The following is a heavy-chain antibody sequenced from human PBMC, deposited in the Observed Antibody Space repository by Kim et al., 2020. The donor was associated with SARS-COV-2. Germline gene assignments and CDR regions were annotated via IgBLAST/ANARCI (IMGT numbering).Heavy chain of an antibody. CDR2: IYPGDSDT. Sequence: GESLKISCKGSGYSFTSYWIGWVRQMPGKGLEWMGIIYPGDSDTRYSPSFQGQVTISADKSISTAYLQWSSLKASDTAMYYCARGLSGGDTAMDNFDYWGQGTLVTVSS. CDR1: GYSFTSYW. D-gene: IGHD5-18*01. CDR3: ARGLSGGDTAMDNFDY. J-gene: IGHJ4*02. V-gene: IGHV5-51*01.